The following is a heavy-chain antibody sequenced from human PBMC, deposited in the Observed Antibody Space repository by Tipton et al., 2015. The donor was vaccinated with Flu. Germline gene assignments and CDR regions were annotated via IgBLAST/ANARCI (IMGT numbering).Heavy chain of an antibody. D-gene: IGHD6-13*01. CDR1: GFTFTNNW. V-gene: IGHV3-74*01. CDR3: VRAIAAAGSR. Sequence: SLRLSCTASGFTFTNNWMHWVRLGPGKGLVWVSRISPDGTTTTYADSVKGRLTISRDNAKNTLHLQMNSLRVEDTAAYYCVRAIAAAGSRWGQGTLVTVSS. CDR2: ISPDGTTT. J-gene: IGHJ4*02.